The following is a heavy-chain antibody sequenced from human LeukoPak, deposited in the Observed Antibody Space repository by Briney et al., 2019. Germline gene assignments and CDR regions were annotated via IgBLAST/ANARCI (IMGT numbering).Heavy chain of an antibody. D-gene: IGHD4/OR15-4a*01. CDR2: IYYSGNI. CDR3: ARHDYGYSVDY. J-gene: IGHJ4*02. V-gene: IGHV4-39*01. CDR1: GGSISSTNYY. Sequence: SETLSLTCIVSGGSISSTNYYWGWIRQPPGKGLEWIASIYYSGNIYYNPSLKSRVTMSVDTSKNQFSLNLSSVTAADTAVYYCARHDYGYSVDYWGQGALVTVPS.